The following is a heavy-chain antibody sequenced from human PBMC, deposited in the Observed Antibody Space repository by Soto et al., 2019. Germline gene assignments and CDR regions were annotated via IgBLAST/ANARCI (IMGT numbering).Heavy chain of an antibody. J-gene: IGHJ3*02. Sequence: GGSLRLSCAASGFTFSSYSMNWVRQAPGKGLEWVSAIYSGGSTYYADSVKGRFTISRDNSKNTLYLQMNSLRAEDTAVYYCARALGYAFDIWGQGTMVTVSS. V-gene: IGHV3-53*01. D-gene: IGHD7-27*01. CDR2: IYSGGST. CDR3: ARALGYAFDI. CDR1: GFTFSSYS.